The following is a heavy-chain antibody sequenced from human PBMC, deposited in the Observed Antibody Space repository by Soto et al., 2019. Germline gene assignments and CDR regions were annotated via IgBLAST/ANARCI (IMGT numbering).Heavy chain of an antibody. D-gene: IGHD3-22*01. CDR1: GYTLTELS. J-gene: IGHJ3*02. CDR2: IIGSGGST. Sequence: GASVKVSCKASGYTLTELSMSWVRQAPEKGLEWVSAIIGSGGSTYYADSVKSRVTISRDKSKNTLYLQMNSLRAEDTAVYYCARGKAWIYYDSSGYPGDAFDIWGQGTMVTVSS. CDR3: ARGKAWIYYDSSGYPGDAFDI. V-gene: IGHV3-23*01.